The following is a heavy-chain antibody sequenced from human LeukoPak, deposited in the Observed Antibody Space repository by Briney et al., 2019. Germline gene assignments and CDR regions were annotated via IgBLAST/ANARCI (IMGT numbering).Heavy chain of an antibody. CDR1: GGTFSSYT. V-gene: IGHV1-69*02. J-gene: IGHJ4*02. Sequence: ASVQVSCTASGGTFSSYTISWVRQAPGQGLEWMGRIIPILGIANYAQKFQGRVTITADKSTSTAYMELSSLRSEDTAVYYCATPEGNSGWYNRVGLDYWGQGTLVTVSS. D-gene: IGHD6-19*01. CDR3: ATPEGNSGWYNRVGLDY. CDR2: IIPILGIA.